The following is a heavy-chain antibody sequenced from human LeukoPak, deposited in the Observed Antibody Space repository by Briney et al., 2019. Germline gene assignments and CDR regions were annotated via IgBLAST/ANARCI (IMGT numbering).Heavy chain of an antibody. CDR1: GFTFSSCA. CDR2: ISSNGGST. Sequence: GGSLRLSSAASGFTFSSCAMHWVRQAPGKGLEYVSAISSNGGSTYYANSVKGRFTISRDNSKNTLYLQMGSLRPEDMAVYYCARGGRFLEWLVTDYWGQGTLVTVSS. J-gene: IGHJ4*02. V-gene: IGHV3-64*01. CDR3: ARGGRFLEWLVTDY. D-gene: IGHD3-3*01.